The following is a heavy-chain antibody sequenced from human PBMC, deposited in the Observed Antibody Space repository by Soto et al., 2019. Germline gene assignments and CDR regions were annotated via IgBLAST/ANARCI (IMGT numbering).Heavy chain of an antibody. J-gene: IGHJ4*02. CDR1: GLTFNNFA. Sequence: LRLSCAASGLTFNNFAMHWVRQAPGKGLEWVAVISYDGGDKYYADSVKGRFTISRDNSKNTLYLQMNGLRAEDTAVYYCAGDLSTGAADYYFDYWGQGALVTVSS. CDR3: AGDLSTGAADYYFDY. V-gene: IGHV3-30*03. CDR2: ISYDGGDK. D-gene: IGHD6-13*01.